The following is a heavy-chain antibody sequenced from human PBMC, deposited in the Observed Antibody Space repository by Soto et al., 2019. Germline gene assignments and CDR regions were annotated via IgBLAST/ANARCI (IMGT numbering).Heavy chain of an antibody. CDR1: GGSISSSSYY. J-gene: IGHJ6*02. Sequence: SETLSLTCTVSGGSISSSSYYWGWIRQPPGKGLEWIGSIYYSGSTYYNPSLKSRVTISVDTSKNQFSLKLSSVTAADTAVYYCAGLLKSSIAARPYYYYGMDVWGQGTTVTVSS. CDR3: AGLLKSSIAARPYYYYGMDV. D-gene: IGHD6-6*01. CDR2: IYYSGST. V-gene: IGHV4-39*01.